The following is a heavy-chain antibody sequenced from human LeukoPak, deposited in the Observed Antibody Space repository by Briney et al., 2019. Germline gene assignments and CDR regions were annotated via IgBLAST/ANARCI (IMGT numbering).Heavy chain of an antibody. CDR1: GFSLSTSGVN. CDR2: IYWDDDK. Sequence: ESGPTLVKPTQTLTLTCTFSGFSLSTSGVNVGWIRQPPGKALEWLALIYWDDDKRYSPSLKSRLTITKDTSKNQVVLTMTNMDPVDTATYYCAHSRSYYYDSSGYYWGYNWFDPWGQGTLVTVSS. D-gene: IGHD3-22*01. V-gene: IGHV2-5*02. J-gene: IGHJ5*02. CDR3: AHSRSYYYDSSGYYWGYNWFDP.